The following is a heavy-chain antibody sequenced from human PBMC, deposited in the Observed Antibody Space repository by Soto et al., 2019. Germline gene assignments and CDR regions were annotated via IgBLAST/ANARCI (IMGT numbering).Heavy chain of an antibody. CDR2: IFHSGST. V-gene: IGHV4-31*03. CDR3: VRGGIAGNWFDP. J-gene: IGHJ5*02. CDR1: GGSITSGGFY. Sequence: SETLSLTCSGSGGSITSGGFYWSWFRQHPEKGLEWIAYIFHSGSTDFNPSLKGRIIISADTSKNQFSLKLTSVTAADTAVYYCVRGGIAGNWFDPWGQGTLVTVS. D-gene: IGHD6-13*01.